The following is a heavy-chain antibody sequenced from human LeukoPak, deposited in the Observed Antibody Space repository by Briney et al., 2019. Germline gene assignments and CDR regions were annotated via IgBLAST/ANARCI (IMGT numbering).Heavy chain of an antibody. D-gene: IGHD2-2*01. J-gene: IGHJ6*02. CDR1: GFTFSSFD. Sequence: GGSLRLSCAASGFTFSSFDMTWVRQAPGKGLEWVSTISVSATNTYYADSVKGRFTISRDDSKNTLYLQMNSLRADDTAVYYCAKDRGGRLGYCTSTSCYDGMDVWGQGTTVTVSS. V-gene: IGHV3-23*01. CDR3: AKDRGGRLGYCTSTSCYDGMDV. CDR2: ISVSATNT.